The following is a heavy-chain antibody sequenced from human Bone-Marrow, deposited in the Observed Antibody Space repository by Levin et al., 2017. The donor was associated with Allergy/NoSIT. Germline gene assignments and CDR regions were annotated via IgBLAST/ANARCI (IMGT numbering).Heavy chain of an antibody. V-gene: IGHV4-30-2*01. CDR2: MSHSGST. CDR3: ARESSSMEGYNWFDP. J-gene: IGHJ5*02. CDR1: GGAISSDDCS. Sequence: SETLSLTCAVSGGAISSDDCSWSWIRQPPGKGLEWIGYMSHSGSTSYNPSLKSRATILVDRSKNQFSLKVNSVTAADTAVYFCARESSSMEGYNWFDPWGQGTLVTVSS. D-gene: IGHD6-6*01.